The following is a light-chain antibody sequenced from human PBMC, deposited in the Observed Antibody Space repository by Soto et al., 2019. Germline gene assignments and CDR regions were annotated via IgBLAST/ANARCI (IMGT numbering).Light chain of an antibody. J-gene: IGKJ5*01. CDR2: TAS. Sequence: DFHVTQSPSTLSASLGDIVTITWRASQTIGRSLNWYQQKPGKAPKVLIYTASDLESGVPSRFSGSGSGTDFTLTISSLQPEDFATYYCQQSYSTPITFGQGTRLEIK. CDR1: QTIGRS. CDR3: QQSYSTPIT. V-gene: IGKV1-39*01.